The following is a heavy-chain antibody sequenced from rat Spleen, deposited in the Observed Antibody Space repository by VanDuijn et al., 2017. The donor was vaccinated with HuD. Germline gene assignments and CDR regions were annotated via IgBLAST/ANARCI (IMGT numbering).Heavy chain of an antibody. D-gene: IGHD1-2*01. Sequence: EVQLVESDGGLVRPGGSLKLSCAASGFTYSNYVMAWFRQAPTKGLEWVASISYDGGSTYYRDSVKGRFTISRDNAKSSLYLQMDSLRSEDTATYYCARRGYSSYWYFDFWGPGTMVTVSS. CDR2: ISYDGGST. V-gene: IGHV5-29*01. CDR3: ARRGYSSYWYFDF. J-gene: IGHJ1*01. CDR1: GFTYSNYV.